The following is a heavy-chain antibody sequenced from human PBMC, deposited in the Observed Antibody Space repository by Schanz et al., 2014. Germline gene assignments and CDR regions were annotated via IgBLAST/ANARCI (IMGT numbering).Heavy chain of an antibody. J-gene: IGHJ4*02. CDR3: ARGGYSSCWYDRDIAHFDY. CDR2: ISTFRNEGT. Sequence: ELVQSGAEVKKPGASVRVSCKVSGYSFTTYGISWVRQAPGQGPEFMGWISTFRNEGTNSAQRFQGRLTMTTDTSTSTAYMELRSLRSDDTAVYYCARGGYSSCWYDRDIAHFDYWGQGTLVTVSS. CDR1: GYSFTTYG. V-gene: IGHV1-18*01. D-gene: IGHD6-19*01.